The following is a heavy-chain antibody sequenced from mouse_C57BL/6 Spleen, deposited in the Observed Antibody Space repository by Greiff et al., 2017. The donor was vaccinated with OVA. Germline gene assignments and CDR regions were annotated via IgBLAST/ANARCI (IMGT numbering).Heavy chain of an antibody. CDR1: GYTFTTYP. CDR2: FHPYNDDT. CDR3: ARGDYSNPCAY. Sequence: QVQLQQSGAELVKPGASVKMSCKASGYTFTTYPIEWMKQNHGKSLEWIGNFHPYNDDTKYNEKFKGQATLTVAKSSSTVYLELSRLTSDDSAVDYCARGDYSNPCAYGGQGTLVTVAA. J-gene: IGHJ3*01. D-gene: IGHD2-5*01. V-gene: IGHV1-47*01.